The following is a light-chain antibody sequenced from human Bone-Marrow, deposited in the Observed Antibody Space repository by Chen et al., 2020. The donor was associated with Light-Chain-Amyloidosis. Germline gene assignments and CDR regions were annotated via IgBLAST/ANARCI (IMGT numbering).Light chain of an antibody. CDR2: DDS. Sequence: SYVLTQPSSVSVAPGQTATIACGGNNNGSTSVHLYQLTPGQAPLLVVYDDSDRPSGLPERLSGANPGNTSTLTISRGEAGDEADDYCQVWDRRSDRPVYGGGTKLTVL. CDR3: QVWDRRSDRPV. J-gene: IGLJ3*02. CDR1: NNGSTS. V-gene: IGLV3-21*02.